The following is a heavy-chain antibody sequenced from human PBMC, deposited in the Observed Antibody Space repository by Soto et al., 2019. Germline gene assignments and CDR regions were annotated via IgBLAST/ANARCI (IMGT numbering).Heavy chain of an antibody. D-gene: IGHD6-13*01. CDR2: ISYDGSNK. V-gene: IGHV3-30-3*01. Sequence: GGSLRLSCAASGFTFSSYSIHWVRQAPCKGLEWVAVISYDGSNKYYADSVKGRFTISRDNSKNTLYLQMNSLRAEDTAVYYCASNSSSWYGAFDYWGQGTLVTVCS. J-gene: IGHJ4*02. CDR1: GFTFSSYS. CDR3: ASNSSSWYGAFDY.